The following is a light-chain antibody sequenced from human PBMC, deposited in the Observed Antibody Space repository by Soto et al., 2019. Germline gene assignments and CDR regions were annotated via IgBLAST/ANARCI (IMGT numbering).Light chain of an antibody. CDR3: HQYGGSPRT. CDR2: GAS. V-gene: IGKV3-20*01. J-gene: IGKJ1*01. Sequence: EIVLTQSPGTLSLSPGERATLSCRASQSVSSSYLAWYQQKPGQAPRLLIYGASSRATGIPDRFSGSGSGTEFTLTISRLEPDDFAVYYCHQYGGSPRTLGLRTKVEIK. CDR1: QSVSSSY.